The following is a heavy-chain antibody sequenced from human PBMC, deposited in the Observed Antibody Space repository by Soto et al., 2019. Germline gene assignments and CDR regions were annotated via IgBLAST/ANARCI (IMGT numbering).Heavy chain of an antibody. V-gene: IGHV1-58*01. CDR2: IGVGSGNR. J-gene: IGHJ5*02. D-gene: IGHD2-15*01. CDR3: ARDPPAFLSGLDR. CDR1: GFTFTSSA. Sequence: SVKVSCKASGFTFTSSAVQWVRQARGQRLEWIGWIGVGSGNRHYAQKFQERVTITRDTSKNQFSLQLNSVTPEDTAVYYCARDPPAFLSGLDRWGQGTLVTVSS.